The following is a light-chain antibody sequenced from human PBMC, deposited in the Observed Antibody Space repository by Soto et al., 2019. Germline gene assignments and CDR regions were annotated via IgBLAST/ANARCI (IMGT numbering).Light chain of an antibody. CDR1: QGISNY. CDR3: QKYNSAPWT. V-gene: IGKV1-27*01. Sequence: IPMTQSPSSLSASVGDRVTITCRASQGISNYLAWYQQKPGKVPKLLIYAASTLQSGVPSRFSGSGSGTDFTLTITSLQPEDVATYYCQKYNSAPWTFGQGSKVEIK. J-gene: IGKJ1*01. CDR2: AAS.